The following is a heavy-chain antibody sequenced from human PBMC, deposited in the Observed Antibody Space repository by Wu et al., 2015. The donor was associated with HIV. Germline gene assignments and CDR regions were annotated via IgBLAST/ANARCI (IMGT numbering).Heavy chain of an antibody. J-gene: IGHJ4*02. CDR1: GGTFSSYA. Sequence: QVQLVQSGAEVKKPGSSVKVSCKASGGTFSSYAISWVRQAPGQGLEWMGRIIPIFGTANYAQKFQGRVTITADESTSTAYMELSSLRSEDTAVYYCAREGYYDSSGYYRTKYYFDYWGQGTLVTVSS. D-gene: IGHD3-22*01. CDR3: AREGYYDSSGYYRTKYYFDY. V-gene: IGHV1-69*13. CDR2: IIPIFGTA.